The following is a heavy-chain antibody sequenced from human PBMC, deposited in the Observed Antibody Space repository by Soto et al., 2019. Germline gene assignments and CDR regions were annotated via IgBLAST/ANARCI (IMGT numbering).Heavy chain of an antibody. J-gene: IGHJ2*01. D-gene: IGHD4-17*01. V-gene: IGHV4-59*01. CDR2: IYYSGST. CDR3: ARVRDYGDYKGGWYFDL. Sequence: PSETLSLTCTVSGGSISSYYWSWIRQPPGKGLEWIGYIYYSGSTNYNPSLKSRVTISVDTSKNQFSLKLSSVTAADTAVYYCARVRDYGDYKGGWYFDLWGRGTLVTVSS. CDR1: GGSISSYY.